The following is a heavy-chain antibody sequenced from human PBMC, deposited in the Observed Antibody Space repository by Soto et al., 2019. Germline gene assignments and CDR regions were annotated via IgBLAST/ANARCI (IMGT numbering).Heavy chain of an antibody. CDR3: ARDQSTGDWFDA. Sequence: EVQLVQSGGGLVQPGGSLRLSCGASGFAFSNYWMHWVRQVPGKGLVWVSRIKGDGSDIKYADSVKGRFTISRDNAKNTVYLQMNSLRAEDTAVYYCARDQSTGDWFDAWGQGTLVTVSS. CDR2: IKGDGSDI. D-gene: IGHD2-2*01. J-gene: IGHJ5*02. V-gene: IGHV3-74*03. CDR1: GFAFSNYW.